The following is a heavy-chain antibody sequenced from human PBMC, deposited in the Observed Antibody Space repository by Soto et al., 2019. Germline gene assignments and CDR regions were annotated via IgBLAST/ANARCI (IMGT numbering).Heavy chain of an antibody. CDR3: TRDLLIGRGQWLVRSYYYYGMDV. CDR2: IRSKAYGGTT. CDR1: GFTFGDYA. V-gene: IGHV3-49*03. J-gene: IGHJ6*02. Sequence: PGGSLRLSCTASGFTFGDYAMSWFRQAPGKGLEWVGFIRSKAYGGTTEYAASVKGRFTISRDDSKSIAYLQMNSLKTEDTAVYYCTRDLLIGRGQWLVRSYYYYGMDVWGQGTTVTVSS. D-gene: IGHD6-19*01.